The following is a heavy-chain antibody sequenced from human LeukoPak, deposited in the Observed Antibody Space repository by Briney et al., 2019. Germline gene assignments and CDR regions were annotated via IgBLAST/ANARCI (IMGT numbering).Heavy chain of an antibody. CDR1: GGSISSRGFF. D-gene: IGHD2-15*01. Sequence: PSETLSLTCTVSGGSISSRGFFWGWIRQPPGKGPEWIGSVYYDGVTYLNPSLKSGVPISLDKSTNRFSLRLSSVTAADPAVYYCARLSCSDAICPILPYHPFDPWGQGTLVTVSS. J-gene: IGHJ5*02. CDR2: VYYDGVT. V-gene: IGHV4-39*01. CDR3: ARLSCSDAICPILPYHPFDP.